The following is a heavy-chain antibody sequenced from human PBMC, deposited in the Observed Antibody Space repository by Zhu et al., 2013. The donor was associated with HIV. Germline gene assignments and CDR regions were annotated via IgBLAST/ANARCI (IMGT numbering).Heavy chain of an antibody. D-gene: IGHD6-6*01. J-gene: IGHJ4*02. CDR2: ISSSGDTT. V-gene: IGHV3-23*01. CDR1: GFTLRSYA. Sequence: EVQLLESGGDLVQPGGSLRLSCAASGFTLRSYAMSWVRQAPGKGLEWVSAISSSGDTTYYADSVKGRFTISRDNSRNTLYLQMNSLRAEDTAAYYCAKAMDWGSSSYFDYWGQGTLVTVSA. CDR3: AKAMDWGSSSYFDY.